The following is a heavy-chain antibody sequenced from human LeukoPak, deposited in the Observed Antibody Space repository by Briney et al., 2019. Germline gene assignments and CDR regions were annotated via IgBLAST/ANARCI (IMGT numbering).Heavy chain of an antibody. J-gene: IGHJ4*02. CDR3: ARDTATY. CDR1: GFIFSNYW. V-gene: IGHV3-7*01. D-gene: IGHD5-18*01. Sequence: PGGSLRLSCAASGFIFSNYWMSGVRQAPGKGLEWVANIKHDGSEKYYVVSVRGRFTISRDNAKNSLYLQMNSLRAEDTAVYYCARDTATYWGQGTLVTVSS. CDR2: IKHDGSEK.